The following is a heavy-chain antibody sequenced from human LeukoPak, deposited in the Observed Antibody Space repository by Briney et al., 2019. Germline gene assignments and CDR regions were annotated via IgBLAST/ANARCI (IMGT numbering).Heavy chain of an antibody. D-gene: IGHD5-12*01. CDR2: ISSSSSYI. V-gene: IGHV3-21*01. J-gene: IGHJ4*02. CDR3: ARENIVATTGYFDY. Sequence: GGSLRLSCAASGFTFSSYSMNWVRQAPGKGLEWVSSISSSSSYIYYADSVKGRFTISRDNAKNSPYLQMNSLRAEDTAVYYCARENIVATTGYFDYWGQGTLVTVSS. CDR1: GFTFSSYS.